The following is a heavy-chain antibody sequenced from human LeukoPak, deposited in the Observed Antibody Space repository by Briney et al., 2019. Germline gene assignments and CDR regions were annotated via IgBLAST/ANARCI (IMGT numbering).Heavy chain of an antibody. Sequence: GGSLRLSCAASGFTFSDYWMNWVRQAPGKGLEWVAILKQDGSEILYVDSVKGRFTISRDNAKNSLYLQMNSLRAEDTAVYYCARHRWHGLDIWGHGTMVTVSS. V-gene: IGHV3-7*01. J-gene: IGHJ3*02. CDR1: GFTFSDYW. D-gene: IGHD4-23*01. CDR2: LKQDGSEI. CDR3: ARHRWHGLDI.